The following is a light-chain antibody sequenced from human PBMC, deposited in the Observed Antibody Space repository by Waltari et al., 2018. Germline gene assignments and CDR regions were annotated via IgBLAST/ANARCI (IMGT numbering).Light chain of an antibody. V-gene: IGKV3-20*01. CDR1: QSVSRT. Sequence: EIVLTQSPGTLSLSPGDRATLSCRASQSVSRTLAWYQQKTGQAHRILIYGAATRATGIPDRFSGGGTGTGVSLTISRLEPEDFAVYYCQHYVRLPATFGQGTKVEIK. CDR2: GAA. J-gene: IGKJ1*01. CDR3: QHYVRLPAT.